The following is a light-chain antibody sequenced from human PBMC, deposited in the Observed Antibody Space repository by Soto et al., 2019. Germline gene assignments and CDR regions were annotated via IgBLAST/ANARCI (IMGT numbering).Light chain of an antibody. CDR1: QSVSNN. V-gene: IGKV3-15*01. CDR3: HQCNNWPLT. CDR2: RAS. Sequence: EIVMTQSPATLSVSPGETATLSCRASQSVSNNLAWFQQKPGQAPRLLIYRASTRATGIPARFSGSGSGTEVPLAISSLQSEDFAVYDCHQCNNWPLTVGGGTKVEIK. J-gene: IGKJ4*01.